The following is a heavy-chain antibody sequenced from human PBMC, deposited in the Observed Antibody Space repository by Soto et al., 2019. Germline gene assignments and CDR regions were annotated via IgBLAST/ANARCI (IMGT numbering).Heavy chain of an antibody. D-gene: IGHD2-15*01. J-gene: IGHJ3*02. V-gene: IGHV1-58*01. CDR1: GFTFSRSA. CDR3: AAELYSGGSCCSFDI. CDR2: IVVGSGDT. Sequence: SVKVSCKTSGFTFSRSAVQWVRQARGQRLEWMGWIVVGSGDTQYAQKFRERVTITSDMSTSTAHMEVSSLASEDTAVYYCAAELYSGGSCCSFDIWGQGTMVTVSS.